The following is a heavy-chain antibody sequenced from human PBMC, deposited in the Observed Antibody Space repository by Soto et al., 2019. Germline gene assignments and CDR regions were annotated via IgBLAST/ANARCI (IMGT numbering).Heavy chain of an antibody. V-gene: IGHV3-74*01. CDR1: GFTFSSYW. CDR2: INSDGSST. D-gene: IGHD2-2*01. Sequence: PWGSLRLSCAASGFTFSSYWMHWVRQAPGKGLVWVSRINSDGSSTTYADSVKGRFTISRDNAKNTLYLQMNSLRAEDTAVYFCARDRTAASADYWGQGALVTVSS. J-gene: IGHJ4*02. CDR3: ARDRTAASADY.